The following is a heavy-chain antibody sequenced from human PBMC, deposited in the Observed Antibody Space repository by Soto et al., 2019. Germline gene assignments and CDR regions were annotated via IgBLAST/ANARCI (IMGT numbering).Heavy chain of an antibody. J-gene: IGHJ4*02. CDR2: IYYSGST. CDR3: ARVQAVVVTAIQYYFDY. CDR1: GGSISSYY. D-gene: IGHD2-21*02. Sequence: QVQLQESGPGLVKPSETLSLTCTVSGGSISSYYWSWIRQPPGKGLEWIGYIYYSGSTNYNPSLKSRDTISVDTSKNQFSLKLSSVTAADTAVYYCARVQAVVVTAIQYYFDYWGQGTLVTVSS. V-gene: IGHV4-59*01.